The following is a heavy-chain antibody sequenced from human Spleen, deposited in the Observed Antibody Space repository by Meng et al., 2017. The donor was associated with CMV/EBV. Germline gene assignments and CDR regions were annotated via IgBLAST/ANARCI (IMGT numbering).Heavy chain of an antibody. CDR2: IVWDDDK. V-gene: IGHV2-70*20. CDR1: GFSPSTSGMS. CDR3: ARIQYQLLYSSYYGMDV. Sequence: SGPTLVKPTQPLTLTCTFSGFSPSTSGMSVSWVRQPPGKALEWLALIVWDDDKYYSTSLKTRLTISKDTSKNQVVLTMTNMDPVDTATYYCARIQYQLLYSSYYGMDVWGQGTTVTVSS. J-gene: IGHJ6*02. D-gene: IGHD2-2*02.